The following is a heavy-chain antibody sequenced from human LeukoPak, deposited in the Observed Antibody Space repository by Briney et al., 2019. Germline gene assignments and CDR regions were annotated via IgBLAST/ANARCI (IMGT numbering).Heavy chain of an antibody. D-gene: IGHD3-9*01. CDR3: ARDFSLRYFDPFDD. V-gene: IGHV3-48*02. CDR2: ISSSGTAI. CDR1: GFTFSIYS. Sequence: GGSLRLYCAASGFTFSIYSINWVRQAPGKGLEWVSYISSSGTAIYYAASVKGRFTISRDNAKNSLYLQMNSLRDEDTAIYYCARDFSLRYFDPFDDWGQGTLVTVSS. J-gene: IGHJ4*02.